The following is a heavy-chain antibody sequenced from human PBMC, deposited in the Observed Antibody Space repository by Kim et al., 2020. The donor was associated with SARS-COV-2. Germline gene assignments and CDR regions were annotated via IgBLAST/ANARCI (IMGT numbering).Heavy chain of an antibody. CDR2: IKQDGSEK. D-gene: IGHD2-15*01. J-gene: IGHJ6*02. V-gene: IGHV3-7*03. CDR3: AREIGGGYCSGGSCYRGYYYYGMDV. CDR1: GFTFSSYW. Sequence: GGSLRLSCAASGFTFSSYWMSWVRQAPGKGLEWVANIKQDGSEKYYVDSVKGRFTISRDNAKNSLYLQMNSLRAEDTAVYYCAREIGGGYCSGGSCYRGYYYYGMDVWGQGTTVTVSS.